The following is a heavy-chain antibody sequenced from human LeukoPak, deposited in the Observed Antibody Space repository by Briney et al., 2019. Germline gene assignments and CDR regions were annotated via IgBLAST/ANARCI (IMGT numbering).Heavy chain of an antibody. D-gene: IGHD3-10*01. V-gene: IGHV4-59*01. CDR1: GGSFSGYY. CDR3: ARESVTYGSGSPKYYYYYMDV. CDR2: IYDRGST. Sequence: TSETLSLTCAVYGGSFSGYYWSGSRQPPGEGLEGIGYIYDRGSTKYNPSLKSRVTISVDTSKNQFSLKLSSVTAADTAVYYCARESVTYGSGSPKYYYYYMDVWGKGTTVTISS. J-gene: IGHJ6*03.